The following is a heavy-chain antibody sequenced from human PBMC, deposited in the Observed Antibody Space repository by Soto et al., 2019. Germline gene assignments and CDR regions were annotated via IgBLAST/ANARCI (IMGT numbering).Heavy chain of an antibody. Sequence: SETLSLTCTVSGGSISSYYWSWIRQPPGKGLEWIGYIYYSGSTNYNPSLKSRVTISVDTSKNQFSLKLSSVTAADTAVYYCARLSYDILTGYLSAFDIWGQGTMVTVSS. J-gene: IGHJ3*02. D-gene: IGHD3-9*01. CDR2: IYYSGST. CDR1: GGSISSYY. V-gene: IGHV4-59*01. CDR3: ARLSYDILTGYLSAFDI.